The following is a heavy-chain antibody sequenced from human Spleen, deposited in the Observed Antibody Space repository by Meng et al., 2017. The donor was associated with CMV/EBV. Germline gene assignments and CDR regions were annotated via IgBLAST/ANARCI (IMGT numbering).Heavy chain of an antibody. CDR3: ARAQSNYPTYYYDSSGFDY. CDR2: ISYEGSNK. Sequence: GGSLRLSCAASGFTFSSYAMHWGRQAPGKGLEWVAVISYEGSNKYYADSLKGRFTISRDNSKNTLYLQMNSLRADDTAVYYCARAQSNYPTYYYDSSGFDYWGQGTLVTVSS. CDR1: GFTFSSYA. J-gene: IGHJ4*02. D-gene: IGHD3-22*01. V-gene: IGHV3-30*04.